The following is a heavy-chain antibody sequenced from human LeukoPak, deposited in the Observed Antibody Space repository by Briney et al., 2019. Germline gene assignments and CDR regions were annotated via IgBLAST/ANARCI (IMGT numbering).Heavy chain of an antibody. CDR2: INHSGRT. CDR1: GGSFSGYY. CDR3: ARGSGTGTTTSLRY. J-gene: IGHJ4*02. D-gene: IGHD1-7*01. V-gene: IGHV4-34*01. Sequence: SETLSLTCAVYGGSFSGYYWSWLRQPPGKGLEWIGEINHSGRTNYNPPLKSRVTISVDTSKNQFSLKLSSVPAADTAVYYCARGSGTGTTTSLRYWGQGTLVTVPS.